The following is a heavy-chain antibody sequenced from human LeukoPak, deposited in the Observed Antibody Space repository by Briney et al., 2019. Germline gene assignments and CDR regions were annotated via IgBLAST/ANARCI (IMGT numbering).Heavy chain of an antibody. V-gene: IGHV3-23*01. CDR2: ISGSGGST. D-gene: IGHD3-10*01. J-gene: IGHJ4*02. CDR1: GFTFSSYA. CDR3: AKDLYYGSGSYYTPLGYFDY. Sequence: AGGSLRLSCAASGFTFSSYAMSWVRQAPGKGLEWVSAISGSGGSTYYADSVKGRFTISRDNSKNTLYLQMNSLRAEDTAVYYCAKDLYYGSGSYYTPLGYFDYWGQGTLVTVSS.